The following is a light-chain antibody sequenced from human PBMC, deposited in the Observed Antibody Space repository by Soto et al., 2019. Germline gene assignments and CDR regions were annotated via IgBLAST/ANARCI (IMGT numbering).Light chain of an antibody. CDR2: GAS. J-gene: IGKJ4*01. Sequence: EIVMTQSPATLSVSPGERATLSCRASQSVSSNLAWYQQKPGQAPRLLIYGASTRATGIPARFSGSGSGTEFTLTISSLQSEDLAVYYCQQYNSRPPLTFGGGTKVDIK. V-gene: IGKV3-15*01. CDR1: QSVSSN. CDR3: QQYNSRPPLT.